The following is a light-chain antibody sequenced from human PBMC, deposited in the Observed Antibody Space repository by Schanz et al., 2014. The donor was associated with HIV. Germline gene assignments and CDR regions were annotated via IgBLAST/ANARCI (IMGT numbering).Light chain of an antibody. CDR1: SSNIGAGYD. CDR3: ASFTSSTPYWV. Sequence: QSVLTQPPSVSGAPGQRVTISCTGSSSNIGAGYDVHWYQQLPGTAPKLLIYGNSNRPSGVPDRFSGSKSGTSASLAITGLQAEDEADYYCASFTSSTPYWVFGGGTKLTVL. V-gene: IGLV1-40*01. CDR2: GNS. J-gene: IGLJ3*02.